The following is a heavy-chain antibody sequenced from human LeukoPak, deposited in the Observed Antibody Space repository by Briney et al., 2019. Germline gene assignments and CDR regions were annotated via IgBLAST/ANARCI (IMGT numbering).Heavy chain of an antibody. D-gene: IGHD6-6*01. CDR1: GYTFTGYY. Sequence: GASVKVSCKASGYTFTGYYMHWVRQAPGQGLEWMGWINPNSGGTNYAQKFQGRVTMTRDTSISTAYMELSRPRSDDTAVYYCARIEYSSSSGEFDYWGQGTLVTVSS. J-gene: IGHJ4*02. V-gene: IGHV1-2*02. CDR2: INPNSGGT. CDR3: ARIEYSSSSGEFDY.